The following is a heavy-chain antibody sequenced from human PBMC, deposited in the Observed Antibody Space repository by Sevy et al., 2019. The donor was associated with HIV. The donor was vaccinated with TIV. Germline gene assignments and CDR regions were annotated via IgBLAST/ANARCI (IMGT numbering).Heavy chain of an antibody. Sequence: SETLSLTCTVSGGSITSLYWNWIRQPPGKGLEWIANIYYNGHINYNPSLKSRVTLSLDPSKNQFSLRLGSVTAEDTAMVFWGGENGWGRGYPWGQGTLVTVSS. CDR2: IYYNGHI. V-gene: IGHV4-59*08. CDR3: GGENGWGRGYP. J-gene: IGHJ5*02. CDR1: GGSITSLY. D-gene: IGHD3-16*01.